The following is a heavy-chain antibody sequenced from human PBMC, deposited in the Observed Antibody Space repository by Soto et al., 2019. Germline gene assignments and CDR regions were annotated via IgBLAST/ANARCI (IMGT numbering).Heavy chain of an antibody. V-gene: IGHV1-46*03. D-gene: IGHD3-10*01. CDR1: GYTFTSYY. J-gene: IGHJ6*03. Sequence: QVQLVQSGAEVKKPGASVKVSCKASGYTFTSYYMHWVRQAPGQGLEWMGIINPNGGSRSYAQKCQGRVTMTRDTSTSTVYMELSSLRSEDTAVYYCARGSGCYDTPRDYMDVWGKGTTVTVSS. CDR2: INPNGGSR. CDR3: ARGSGCYDTPRDYMDV.